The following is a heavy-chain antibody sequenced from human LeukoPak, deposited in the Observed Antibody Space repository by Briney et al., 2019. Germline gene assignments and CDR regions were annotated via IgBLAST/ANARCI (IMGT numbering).Heavy chain of an antibody. V-gene: IGHV3-48*02. J-gene: IGHJ4*02. CDR3: ARDSYSSGYYYFAF. CDR2: ISGSNSTI. D-gene: IGHD3-22*01. CDR1: GFTFSSYA. Sequence: GGSLRLSCGATGFTFSSYAMNWVRQAPGKGLEWVSYISGSNSTIYYADSVKGRFTISRDNANNSLYLQMNSLRDEDTAVYYCARDSYSSGYYYFAFWGQGTRVTVSS.